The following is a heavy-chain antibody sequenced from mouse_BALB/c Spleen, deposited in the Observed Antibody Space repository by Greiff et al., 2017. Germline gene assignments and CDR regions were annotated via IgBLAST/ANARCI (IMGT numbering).Heavy chain of an antibody. Sequence: QVQLQQSGAELMKPGASVKISCKATGYTFSSYWIEWVKQRPGHGLEWIGEILPGSGSTNYNEKFKGKATFTADTSSNTAYMQLSSLTSEDSAVYYCARRGFYYGNYYAMDYWGQGTSVTVSA. CDR1: GYTFSSYW. J-gene: IGHJ4*01. V-gene: IGHV1-9*01. CDR2: ILPGSGST. CDR3: ARRGFYYGNYYAMDY. D-gene: IGHD2-1*01.